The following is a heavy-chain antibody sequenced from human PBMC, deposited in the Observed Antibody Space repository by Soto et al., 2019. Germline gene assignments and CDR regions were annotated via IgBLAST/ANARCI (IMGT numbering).Heavy chain of an antibody. J-gene: IGHJ6*02. D-gene: IGHD2-21*01. V-gene: IGHV4-30-4*08. CDR1: GGSIDSGDYY. CDR3: ARSLWSPYFYYGLDV. Sequence: SETLSLTCTVSGGSIDSGDYYWSWIRQPPGKGLEWIGEINHSGSTYYNPSLKSRVTISVDTSKNQFSLRLSSVTTDDTAVYFCARSLWSPYFYYGLDVWGHGTTVTV. CDR2: INHSGST.